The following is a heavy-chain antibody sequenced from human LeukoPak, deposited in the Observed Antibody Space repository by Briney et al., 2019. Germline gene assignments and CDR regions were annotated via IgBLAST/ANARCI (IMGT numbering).Heavy chain of an antibody. CDR1: GFTFSSYA. CDR2: ISGSGGST. CDR3: AKAVGGYYDSSGYYYYYGMDV. V-gene: IGHV3-23*01. Sequence: QAGGSLRLSCAASGFTFSSYAMSWVRQAPGKGLEWVSAISGSGGSTYYADSVKGRFTISRDNSKNTLYLQMNSLRAEDTAVYYCAKAVGGYYDSSGYYYYYGMDVWGQGTTVTVS. J-gene: IGHJ6*02. D-gene: IGHD3-22*01.